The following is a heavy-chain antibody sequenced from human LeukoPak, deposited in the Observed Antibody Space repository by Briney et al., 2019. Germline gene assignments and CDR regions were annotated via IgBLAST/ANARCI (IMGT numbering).Heavy chain of an antibody. CDR3: ARALGAAAADNQN. Sequence: ASVTVSCKASGYTFTGYYMHWVRQAPGQGLERMGWINPNSGDTHYAQNFQGRVTMTGDTSISTAYMELSSLRSDDTAVYYCARALGAAAADNQNWGQGTLVTVSS. D-gene: IGHD6-13*01. CDR2: INPNSGDT. CDR1: GYTFTGYY. V-gene: IGHV1-2*02. J-gene: IGHJ1*01.